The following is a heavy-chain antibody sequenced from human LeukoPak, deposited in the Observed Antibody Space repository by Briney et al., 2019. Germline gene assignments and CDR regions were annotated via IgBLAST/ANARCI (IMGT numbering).Heavy chain of an antibody. CDR1: GYTLTELS. Sequence: ASVKVSCKVSGYTLTELSMHWVRQAPGKGLEWMGGFDPEDGETIYAQKFQGRVTMTEDTSTDTAYMELSSLRSEDTAVYYCATAVYGSGPGWWFDLWGQGTLVTVSS. D-gene: IGHD3-10*01. CDR3: ATAVYGSGPGWWFDL. V-gene: IGHV1-24*01. CDR2: FDPEDGET. J-gene: IGHJ5*02.